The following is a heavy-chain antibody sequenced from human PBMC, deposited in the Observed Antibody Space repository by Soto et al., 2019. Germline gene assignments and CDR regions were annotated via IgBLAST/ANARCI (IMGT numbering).Heavy chain of an antibody. D-gene: IGHD6-6*01. CDR2: IYYSGST. V-gene: IGHV4-59*01. CDR3: ARSRIAARNNWFDS. J-gene: IGHJ5*01. CDR1: GGSISSYY. Sequence: SETLSLTCTVSGGSISSYYWSWIRQPPGKGLEWIGYIYYSGSTNYNPSLKSRVTISVDTSKNQFSLKLSSVTAADTAVYYCARSRIAARNNWFDSWGQGTRVTVSS.